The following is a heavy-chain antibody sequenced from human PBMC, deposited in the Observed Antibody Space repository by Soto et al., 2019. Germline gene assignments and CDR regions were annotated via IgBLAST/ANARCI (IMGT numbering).Heavy chain of an antibody. D-gene: IGHD6-6*01. V-gene: IGHV4-59*01. Sequence: LSLTCTVSGGSISSYYWSWIRQPPGKGLEWIGYIYYSGSTNYNPSLKSRVTISVDTSKNQFSLKLSSVTAADTAVYYCARGGSIAAPVGSYYYYYGMDVWGQGTTVTVSS. CDR3: ARGGSIAAPVGSYYYYYGMDV. J-gene: IGHJ6*02. CDR2: IYYSGST. CDR1: GGSISSYY.